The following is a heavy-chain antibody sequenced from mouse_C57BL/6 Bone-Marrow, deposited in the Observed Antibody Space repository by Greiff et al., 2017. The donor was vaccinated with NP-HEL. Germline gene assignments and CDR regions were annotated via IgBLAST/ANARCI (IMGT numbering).Heavy chain of an antibody. CDR3: ARVKRWFPDY. Sequence: ESGPGLVKPSQSLSLTCSVTGYSITSGYYWNWIRQFPGNKLEWMGYISYDGSNNYNPSLKNRISITRDTSKNQFFLKLNSVTTEDTATYYCARVKRWFPDYWGQGTTLTVSS. V-gene: IGHV3-6*01. CDR1: GYSITSGYY. J-gene: IGHJ2*01. D-gene: IGHD1-3*01. CDR2: ISYDGSN.